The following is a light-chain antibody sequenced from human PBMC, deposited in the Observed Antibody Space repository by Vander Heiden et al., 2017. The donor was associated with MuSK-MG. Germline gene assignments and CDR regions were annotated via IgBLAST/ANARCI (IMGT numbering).Light chain of an antibody. Sequence: QSALTQPASVSGSPGQSITVSCSGTSSDVGSSYLVSWYQKPPGKAPRLIIYEGTKRPSGISNRFSGSRSGNTAFLTISGLQAEDEADYYCCTHAGTSTHVIFGGGTKVTVL. CDR3: CTHAGTSTHVI. V-gene: IGLV2-23*01. J-gene: IGLJ2*01. CDR2: EGT. CDR1: SSDVGSSYL.